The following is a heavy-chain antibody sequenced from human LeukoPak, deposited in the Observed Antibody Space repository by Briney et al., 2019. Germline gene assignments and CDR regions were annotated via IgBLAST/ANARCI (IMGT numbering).Heavy chain of an antibody. V-gene: IGHV3-23*01. Sequence: SGGSLRLSCAASGFTFSSYAMSWVRQAPGKGLEWVSAISGSGGSTYYADSVKGRFTISRDNSKNTLYLQMNSLRAEDTAVYYCAKDLGITMIVVVIGYFQHWGQGTLVTVSS. J-gene: IGHJ1*01. CDR3: AKDLGITMIVVVIGYFQH. D-gene: IGHD3-22*01. CDR1: GFTFSSYA. CDR2: ISGSGGST.